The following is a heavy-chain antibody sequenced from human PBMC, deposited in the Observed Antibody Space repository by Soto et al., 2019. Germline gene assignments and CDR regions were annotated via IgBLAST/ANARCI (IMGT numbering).Heavy chain of an antibody. V-gene: IGHV4-31*03. D-gene: IGHD1-26*01. Sequence: QVQLQESGPGLVKPAQTLSLTSTVSGGSITSGCYYWSWIRHHPGKGLEWIGYIYYSGSTYYNPSLKSRVTISVDTSKNQFSLKLSSVTAADTAVYYCARDAWESNDYWGQGTLVTVSS. CDR3: ARDAWESNDY. CDR1: GGSITSGCYY. J-gene: IGHJ4*02. CDR2: IYYSGST.